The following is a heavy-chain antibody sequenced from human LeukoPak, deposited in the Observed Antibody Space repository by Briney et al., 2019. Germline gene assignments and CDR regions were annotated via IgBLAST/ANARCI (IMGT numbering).Heavy chain of an antibody. Sequence: GGSLRLSCAASGFTFSSYGMSWVRQAPGKGLEWVSAISGSGGSTYYADSVKGRFTISRDNSKDTLYLQMNSLGVDDTAVYYCARAHYFDSSGYYYRGYFDIWGQGTLVTVSS. D-gene: IGHD3-22*01. V-gene: IGHV3-23*01. CDR1: GFTFSSYG. CDR2: ISGSGGST. CDR3: ARAHYFDSSGYYYRGYFDI. J-gene: IGHJ4*02.